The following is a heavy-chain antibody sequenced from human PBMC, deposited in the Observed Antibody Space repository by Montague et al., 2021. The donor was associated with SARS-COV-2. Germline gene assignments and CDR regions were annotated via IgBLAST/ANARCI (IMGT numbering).Heavy chain of an antibody. D-gene: IGHD3-3*01. V-gene: IGHV4-59*01. CDR3: ARARGGAIFGVIGAHYGMDI. CDR1: GGSISNYY. Sequence: SETLSLTCTVSGGSISNYYWSWIRQSPGKGLEWIAYMYYSGSTKYNPSLKSRATISVDTSKNQFSLTLSSMTAADTAVYYCARARGGAIFGVIGAHYGMDIWGRGTTVTVS. J-gene: IGHJ6*02. CDR2: MYYSGST.